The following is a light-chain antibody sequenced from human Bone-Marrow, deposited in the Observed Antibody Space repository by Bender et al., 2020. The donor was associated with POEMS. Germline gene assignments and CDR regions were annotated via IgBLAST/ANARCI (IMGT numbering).Light chain of an antibody. V-gene: IGLV1-40*01. CDR1: SSNMGAGYG. CDR3: QSYDISRSGWV. J-gene: IGLJ3*02. Sequence: QSVLTQPPSVSGAPGQTVTISCTGTSSNMGAGYGVNWYQQLPGTAPKLLIYNNENRPSGVPDRSFGSKTGTSAALAITGLQAADEADDYCQSYDISRSGWVFGGGTKLTAL. CDR2: NNE.